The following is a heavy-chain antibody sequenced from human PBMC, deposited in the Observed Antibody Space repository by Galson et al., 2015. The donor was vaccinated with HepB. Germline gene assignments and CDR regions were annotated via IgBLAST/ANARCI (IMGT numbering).Heavy chain of an antibody. Sequence: SLRLSCAASGFTFSSYGMHWVRQAPGKGLEWVAVISYDGSNKYYADSVKGRFTISRDNSKNTLYLQMNSLRAEDTAVYYCARGGQQPLGMDVWGQGTTVTVSS. CDR2: ISYDGSNK. J-gene: IGHJ6*02. CDR1: GFTFSSYG. D-gene: IGHD6-13*01. CDR3: ARGGQQPLGMDV. V-gene: IGHV3-30*03.